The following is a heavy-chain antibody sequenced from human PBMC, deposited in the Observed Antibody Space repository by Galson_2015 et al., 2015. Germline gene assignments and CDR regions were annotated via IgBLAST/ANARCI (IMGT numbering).Heavy chain of an antibody. D-gene: IGHD6-19*01. V-gene: IGHV1-8*01. CDR3: ARGNAPDGIAVAKVLNDY. CDR2: MNPNSGNT. CDR1: GYTFTSYH. Sequence: SVKVSCKASGYTFTSYHINWVRQATGQGLEWMGWMNPNSGNTGYPQKFQGRVTMTRNTSISTAYMELSSLGSEDAAVYYCARGNAPDGIAVAKVLNDYWGQGTLVTVSS. J-gene: IGHJ4*02.